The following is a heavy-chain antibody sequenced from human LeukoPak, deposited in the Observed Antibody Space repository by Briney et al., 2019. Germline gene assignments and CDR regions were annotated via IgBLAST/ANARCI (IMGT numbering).Heavy chain of an antibody. CDR1: GYTFTSYY. Sequence: ASVKVSCKASGYTFTSYYMHWVRQAPGQGLEWMGIINPSGGSTSYAQKFQGRVTMTRDMSTSTVYMELSSLRSDDTAVYHCASFSPTTVTFDYWGQGTLVTVSS. CDR2: INPSGGST. V-gene: IGHV1-46*01. J-gene: IGHJ4*02. CDR3: ASFSPTTVTFDY. D-gene: IGHD1-1*01.